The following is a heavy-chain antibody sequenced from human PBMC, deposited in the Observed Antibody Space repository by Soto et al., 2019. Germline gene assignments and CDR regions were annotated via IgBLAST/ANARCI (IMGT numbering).Heavy chain of an antibody. V-gene: IGHV4-4*02. CDR3: ASHKYCGVDCSIPYYYYGMDV. J-gene: IGHJ6*02. CDR1: GGSISSSNW. D-gene: IGHD2-21*02. Sequence: QVQLQESGPGLVKPSGTLSLTCAVSGGSISSSNWWSWVRQPAGKGLEWIGEIYHSGSTNYNPSLRNRVHLSVEKSKHQFSLKLSSVTAADTAVYYCASHKYCGVDCSIPYYYYGMDVWGQGTTVTVSS. CDR2: IYHSGST.